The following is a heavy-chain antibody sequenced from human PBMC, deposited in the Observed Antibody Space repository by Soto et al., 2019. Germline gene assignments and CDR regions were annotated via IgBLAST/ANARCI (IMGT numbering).Heavy chain of an antibody. CDR2: LYYGRSA. CDR3: ALRSMAVVPEY. J-gene: IGHJ4*02. Sequence: QVQLQESGPGLVKPSETLSLTCTVSGDSISSYYCMWIRQPPGKGLESIGYLYYGRSANYNPSLKIRVTLSVDTSTNQCSLTLSSMTAADTAVYYCALRSMAVVPEYWGQGTLVTVSS. D-gene: IGHD3-22*01. CDR1: GDSISSYY. V-gene: IGHV4-59*01.